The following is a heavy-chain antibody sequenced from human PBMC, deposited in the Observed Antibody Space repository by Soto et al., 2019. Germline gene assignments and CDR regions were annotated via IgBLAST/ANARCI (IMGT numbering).Heavy chain of an antibody. Sequence: SETLSLTCTVAGGSISSSSYYWGWIRQPPGKGLEWIGSIYYSGSTYYSPSLKSRVTISVDTSKNQFSLKLSSVTAADTAVYYCARLPYDILTGYSYYYYYGMDVWGQGTTVTVSS. V-gene: IGHV4-39*01. CDR1: GGSISSSSYY. J-gene: IGHJ6*02. CDR2: IYYSGST. D-gene: IGHD3-9*01. CDR3: ARLPYDILTGYSYYYYYGMDV.